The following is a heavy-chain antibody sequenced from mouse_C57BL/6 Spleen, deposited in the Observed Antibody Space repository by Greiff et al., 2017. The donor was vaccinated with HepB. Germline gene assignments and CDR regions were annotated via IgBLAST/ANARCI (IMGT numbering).Heavy chain of an antibody. CDR1: GFTFSDYY. V-gene: IGHV5-16*01. J-gene: IGHJ2*01. CDR2: INYDGSST. CDR3: ARDYYYCMSFYFDY. Sequence: EVQRVESEGGLVQPGSSMKLSCTASGFTFSDYYMAWVRQVPEKGLEWVANINYDGSSTYYLDSLKSRFIISRDNEKNILYLQMSSLKSEDTATYYCARDYYYCMSFYFDYWGQGTTLTVSS. D-gene: IGHD1-1*01.